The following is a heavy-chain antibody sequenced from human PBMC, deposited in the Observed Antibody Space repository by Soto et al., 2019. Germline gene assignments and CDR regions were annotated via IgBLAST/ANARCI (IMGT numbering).Heavy chain of an antibody. Sequence: PGGSLRLSCAASGFTFSDYYMSWIRQAPGKGLEWVSYISSSGSTIYYADSVKGRFTISRDNAENSLYLQMNSLRAEDTAVYYCARDIERWLQGDAFDIWGQGTMVTVSS. CDR2: ISSSGSTI. CDR1: GFTFSDYY. J-gene: IGHJ3*02. CDR3: ARDIERWLQGDAFDI. V-gene: IGHV3-11*01. D-gene: IGHD5-12*01.